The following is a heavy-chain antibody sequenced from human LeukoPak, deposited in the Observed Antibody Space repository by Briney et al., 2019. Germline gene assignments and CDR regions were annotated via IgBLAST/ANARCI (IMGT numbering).Heavy chain of an antibody. Sequence: ASVKVSCKASGYTFTSYDINWVRQATGQGLEWMGWMKPNSGNTGYAQKFQGRVTMTRNTSISTAYMELSSLRSEDTAVYYCARGSVFKDPYGMDVWGQGTTVTVSS. CDR3: ARGSVFKDPYGMDV. V-gene: IGHV1-8*01. CDR2: MKPNSGNT. D-gene: IGHD2-8*01. CDR1: GYTFTSYD. J-gene: IGHJ6*02.